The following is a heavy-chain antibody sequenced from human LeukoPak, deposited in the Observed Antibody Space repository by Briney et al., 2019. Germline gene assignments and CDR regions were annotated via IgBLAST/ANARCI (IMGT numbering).Heavy chain of an antibody. Sequence: GGSLNLSCAASGLTFITYYMTWIRQAPGKGLEWISYISTSAGTISYADSVKGRLTTSRDNAKNSLYLQMNSLRAEDKAVYYGARDAIDSSGFDFDYWGQGTLVTVSS. V-gene: IGHV3-11*01. CDR3: ARDAIDSSGFDFDY. D-gene: IGHD3-22*01. CDR2: ISTSAGTI. CDR1: GLTFITYY. J-gene: IGHJ4*02.